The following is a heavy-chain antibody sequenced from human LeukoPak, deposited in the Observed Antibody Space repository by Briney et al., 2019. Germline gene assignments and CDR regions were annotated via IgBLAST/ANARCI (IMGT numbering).Heavy chain of an antibody. V-gene: IGHV3-30-3*01. CDR3: AREGSSGWYPY. CDR1: GFTFSIYP. D-gene: IGHD6-19*01. CDR2: ISYDGSDR. J-gene: IGHJ4*02. Sequence: GGSLRLSCAASGFTFSIYPMHWVRQAPGKGLEWVAVISYDGSDRHYADSVKGRFTISRDNSKNTLFLQMNSLRAEDTSMYYCAREGSSGWYPYWGQGTLVTVSS.